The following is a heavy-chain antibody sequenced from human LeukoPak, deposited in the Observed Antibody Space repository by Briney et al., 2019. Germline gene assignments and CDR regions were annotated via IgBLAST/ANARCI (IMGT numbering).Heavy chain of an antibody. D-gene: IGHD3-10*01. CDR3: ARDLEDYYGSGRSFDY. J-gene: IGHJ4*02. Sequence: ASVKVSCKASGYTFTGYYMHWVRQAPGQGLEWMGWINPNSGGTNYAQKFQGRVTMTRDTSISTAYMELSRLRSDDTAVYYCARDLEDYYGSGRSFDYWGQGTLVTVSS. V-gene: IGHV1-2*02. CDR1: GYTFTGYY. CDR2: INPNSGGT.